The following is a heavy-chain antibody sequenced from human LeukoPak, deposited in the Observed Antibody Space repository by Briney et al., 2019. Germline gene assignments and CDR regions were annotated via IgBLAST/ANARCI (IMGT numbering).Heavy chain of an antibody. J-gene: IGHJ4*02. V-gene: IGHV3-7*03. CDR3: AKEGRSLQTY. CDR1: GFMFSSNW. CDR2: IKEDGTET. Sequence: GSLRLSCAASGFMFSSNWMSWVRLAPGKGLEWVANIKEDGTETYYVDSVKGRFTISRDNAKNSLYLQMNSLRVEDTAVYYCAKEGRSLQTYWGQVTLVTVSS. D-gene: IGHD5-24*01.